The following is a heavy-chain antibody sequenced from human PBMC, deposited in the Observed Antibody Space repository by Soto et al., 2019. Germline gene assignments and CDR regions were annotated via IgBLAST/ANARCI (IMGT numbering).Heavy chain of an antibody. J-gene: IGHJ6*02. CDR3: AREYSGSYWRWGYYYYGMDV. CDR1: WGNFIGYY. D-gene: IGHD1-26*01. Sequence: SSVTTSPPRAVFWGNFIGYYLSWIRQNTGKGLGWIGETNHSGSTNYTPSLKSRVTISVDTSKNQFSLKLSSVTAADTAVYYCAREYSGSYWRWGYYYYGMDVWGQGTTVTVSS. V-gene: IGHV4-34*01. CDR2: TNHSGST.